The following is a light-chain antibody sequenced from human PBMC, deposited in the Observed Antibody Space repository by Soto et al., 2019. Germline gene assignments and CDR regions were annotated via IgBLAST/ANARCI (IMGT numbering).Light chain of an antibody. CDR3: QQRGAWPLT. Sequence: EIVLTQSPVTLSLSPGERATLSCRASQSISTNLAWYQQKPGQAPRLLIYDAFDRATGIPARFSGSGSGTAFALTISSLEPEDFAVYYCQQRGAWPLTFGGGTRVEIK. J-gene: IGKJ4*01. CDR1: QSISTN. V-gene: IGKV3-11*01. CDR2: DAF.